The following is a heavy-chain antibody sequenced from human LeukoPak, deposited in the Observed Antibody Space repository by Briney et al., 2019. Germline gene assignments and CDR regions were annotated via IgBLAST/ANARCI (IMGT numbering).Heavy chain of an antibody. Sequence: QSGGSLKLSCAASGFTFSSYAMSWVRQAPRKGLDWVSSISGSGGSTIYADSVKGRFTISRDNAKNSLYLQMNSLRAEDTAVYYCARDEGFAYWGQGTLVTVSS. V-gene: IGHV3-23*01. CDR3: ARDEGFAY. J-gene: IGHJ4*02. CDR1: GFTFSSYA. CDR2: ISGSGGST.